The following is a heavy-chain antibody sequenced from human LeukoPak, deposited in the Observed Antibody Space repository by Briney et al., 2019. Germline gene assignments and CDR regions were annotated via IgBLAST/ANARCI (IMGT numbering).Heavy chain of an antibody. J-gene: IGHJ4*02. CDR2: IYYSGST. CDR3: ARASNWEGLVDY. Sequence: SETLSLTCTVSGGSISSGGYYWSWIRQHPGKGLEWIGYIYYSGSTYYNPSLKSRVTISVDTSKNQFSLKLSSVTAADTAVYYCARASNWEGLVDYWGQGTLVTVSS. CDR1: GGSISSGGYY. D-gene: IGHD7-27*01. V-gene: IGHV4-31*03.